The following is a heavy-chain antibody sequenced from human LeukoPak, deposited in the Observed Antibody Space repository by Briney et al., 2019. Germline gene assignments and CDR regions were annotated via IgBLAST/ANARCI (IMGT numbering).Heavy chain of an antibody. V-gene: IGHV4-34*01. CDR1: GGSFSGYH. CDR2: TNHSGST. CDR3: ARGNYYDSSGYYGY. D-gene: IGHD3-22*01. J-gene: IGHJ4*02. Sequence: SETLSLTCGVHGGSFSGYHWSWIRQPPGKGLEWIGETNHSGSTNYNPSLKSRVTISVDTSKNQFSLKLSSVTAADTAVYYCARGNYYDSSGYYGYWGQGTLVTVSS.